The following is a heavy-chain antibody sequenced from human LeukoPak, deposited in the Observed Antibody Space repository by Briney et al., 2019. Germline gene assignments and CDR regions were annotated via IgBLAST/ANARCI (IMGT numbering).Heavy chain of an antibody. CDR2: ISAYIGNT. CDR1: GYTFTSYG. V-gene: IGHV1-18*01. CDR3: GRFLTGPLTIDY. Sequence: ASVKVSCKASGYTFTSYGISWVRQAPGQGLEWMGWISAYIGNTNYAQKLQGRVTMTTDTSTSTAYMELRSLRSDDTAVYYCGRFLTGPLTIDYWGQGTLVTVSS. D-gene: IGHD3-9*01. J-gene: IGHJ4*02.